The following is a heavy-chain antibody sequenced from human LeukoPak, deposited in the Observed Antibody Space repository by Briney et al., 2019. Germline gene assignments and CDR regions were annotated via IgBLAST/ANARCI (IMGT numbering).Heavy chain of an antibody. CDR2: IHDNGDS. CDR1: GGSISHYF. CDR3: ARAPSGCGGTCPSDH. Sequence: FDTLSFPCPVSGGSISHYFWRWIRQPARRGLEGVGRIHDNGDSNHNPSLKSRVIMSLDTSRNQVSLKLASVTAADTAVYYCARAPSGCGGTCPSDHWGPGTQATVSS. D-gene: IGHD2-15*01. J-gene: IGHJ4*02. V-gene: IGHV4-4*07.